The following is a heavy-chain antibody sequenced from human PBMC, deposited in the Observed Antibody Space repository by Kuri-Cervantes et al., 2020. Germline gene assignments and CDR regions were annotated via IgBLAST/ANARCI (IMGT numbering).Heavy chain of an antibody. CDR3: AHSDYDILTGYYLKYNWFDP. Sequence: SGPTLVKPTQTLTLTCTFSGFSLSTSGMCVSWIRQPPGKALEWLALIDWGDDKYYSTSLKTRLTISKDTSKNQVVLTMTNMDPVDTATYYCAHSDYDILTGYYLKYNWFDPWGQGTLVTVSS. CDR1: GFSLSTSGMC. CDR2: IDWGDDK. D-gene: IGHD3-9*01. V-gene: IGHV2-70*12. J-gene: IGHJ5*02.